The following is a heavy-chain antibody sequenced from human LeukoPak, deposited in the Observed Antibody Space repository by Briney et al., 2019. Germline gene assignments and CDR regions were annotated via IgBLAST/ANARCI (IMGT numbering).Heavy chain of an antibody. CDR1: GGSISSYY. Sequence: SETLSLTCTVSGGSISSYYWSWIWQPAGKGLEWIGRIYTSGSTNYNPPLKSRVTMLVDTSKNQFSLKLSSVTAADTAVYYCARQAAAGTSGGDAFDIWGQGTMVTVSS. CDR3: ARQAAAGTSGGDAFDI. J-gene: IGHJ3*02. D-gene: IGHD6-13*01. V-gene: IGHV4-4*07. CDR2: IYTSGST.